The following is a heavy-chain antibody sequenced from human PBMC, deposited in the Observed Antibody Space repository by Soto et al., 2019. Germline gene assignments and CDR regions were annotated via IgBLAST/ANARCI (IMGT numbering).Heavy chain of an antibody. D-gene: IGHD2-21*01. CDR3: ARDPARPAYCGGDCYLV. V-gene: IGHV1-18*01. CDR2: ISAYNGNT. J-gene: IGHJ4*02. CDR1: GYTFTSYG. Sequence: QVQLVQSGAEVKKPGASVKVSCKASGYTFTSYGISWVRQAPGQGLEWMGWISAYNGNTNYAQKLQGRGTMTTDTSTSTAYMELRSLRSDDTAVYYCARDPARPAYCGGDCYLVWGQGTLVTVSS.